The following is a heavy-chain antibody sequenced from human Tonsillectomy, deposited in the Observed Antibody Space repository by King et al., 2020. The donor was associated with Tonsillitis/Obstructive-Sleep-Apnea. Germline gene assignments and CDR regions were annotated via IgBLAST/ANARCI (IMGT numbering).Heavy chain of an antibody. CDR2: IHYTGST. J-gene: IGHJ4*02. Sequence: VQLQESGPGLVKPSQTLSLTCTVSGGSISSGAYYWNWIRQHPGKGLECIGYIHYTGSTYFNPSLKSRVTISIDTSKNQFSLKLSSVTAADTAVYYFARGYDLNPACGGFDCWGRGTLVTVSS. CDR3: ARGYDLNPACGGFDC. CDR1: GGSISSGAYY. V-gene: IGHV4-31*03. D-gene: IGHD5-12*01.